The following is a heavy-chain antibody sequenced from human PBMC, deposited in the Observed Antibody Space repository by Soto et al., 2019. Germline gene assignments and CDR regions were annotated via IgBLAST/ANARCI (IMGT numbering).Heavy chain of an antibody. CDR1: GDSVSNNGAT. D-gene: IGHD1-26*01. CDR2: TYYRSQWHY. J-gene: IGHJ4*02. CDR3: ARDPPDFLRGFDC. Sequence: PSQTLSLTCAISGDSVSNNGATWNWIRQSPSRGLEWLGRTYYRSQWHYDYATSVRSRITINPDTSKNQFSLHLNSVTPEDTAVYYCARDPPDFLRGFDCWGQGTLVTVSS. V-gene: IGHV6-1*01.